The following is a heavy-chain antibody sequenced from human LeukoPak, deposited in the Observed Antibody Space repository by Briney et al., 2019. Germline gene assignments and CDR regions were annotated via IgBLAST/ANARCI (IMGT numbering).Heavy chain of an antibody. J-gene: IGHJ6*04. CDR1: GFTFSSYE. CDR2: ISSSGSTI. V-gene: IGHV3-48*03. D-gene: IGHD3-10*02. Sequence: GGSLRLSCAASGFTFSSYEMIWVRQAPGKGLEWVSYISSSGSTIYSAASVKRRFTISIDNAKISLYLQMNRLRAEDTAVYYCAELVITMIGGVWGKGTTVTISS. CDR3: AELVITMIGGV.